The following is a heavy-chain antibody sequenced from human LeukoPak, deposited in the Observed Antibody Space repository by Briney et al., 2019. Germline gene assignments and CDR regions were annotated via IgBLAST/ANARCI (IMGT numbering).Heavy chain of an antibody. J-gene: IGHJ4*02. CDR2: VYHSGST. CDR3: ARGPWFGEYYFDY. V-gene: IGHV4-59*08. D-gene: IGHD3-10*01. CDR1: GGSISRYY. Sequence: SETLSLTCTVSGGSISRYYWSWIRQPPGKGLEWIGTVYHSGSTYYNPSLKSRVTISVDTSKNQFSLKLSSVTAADTAVYYCARGPWFGEYYFDYWGQGTLFTVSS.